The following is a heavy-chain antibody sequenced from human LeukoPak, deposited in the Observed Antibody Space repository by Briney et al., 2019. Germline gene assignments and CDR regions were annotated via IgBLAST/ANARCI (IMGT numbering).Heavy chain of an antibody. J-gene: IGHJ6*02. CDR2: ISYDGSNK. V-gene: IGHV3-30*18. D-gene: IGHD4-23*01. Sequence: GSLRLSCAASGFTFSSYGMHWVRQAPGKGLEWVAVISYDGSNKYYADSVKGRFTISRDNSKNTLYLQMNSLRAEDTAVYYCAKDLSPLRVVTPYYYYGMDVWGQGTTVTVPS. CDR1: GFTFSSYG. CDR3: AKDLSPLRVVTPYYYYGMDV.